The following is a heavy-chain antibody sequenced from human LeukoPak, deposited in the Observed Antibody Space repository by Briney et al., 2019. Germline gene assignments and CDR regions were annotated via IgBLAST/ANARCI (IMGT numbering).Heavy chain of an antibody. CDR2: ISSSSSCI. CDR1: GFTFSSYS. CDR3: AKLPGRAAGQNY. J-gene: IGHJ4*02. D-gene: IGHD4-23*01. Sequence: GGSLCLSCAASGFTFSSYSINWVRQAPGKGLEWVSSISSSSSCIYYADSVKGRFTISRDNAENSLYLQMNSLRAEDTAVYYCAKLPGRAAGQNYWGRGALDTVSS. V-gene: IGHV3-21*01.